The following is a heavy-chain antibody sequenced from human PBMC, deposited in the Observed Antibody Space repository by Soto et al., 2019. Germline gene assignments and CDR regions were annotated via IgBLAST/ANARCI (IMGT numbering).Heavy chain of an antibody. V-gene: IGHV4-31*03. J-gene: IGHJ4*02. CDR1: GGSISSGGYY. CDR2: IYYSGST. Sequence: SETLSLTCTVSGGSISSGGYYWSWIRQHPGKGLEWIGYIYYSGSTYYNPSLKSRVTISVDTSKNQFSLKLSSVTAADTAVYYCARADDSSGYYPIYWGQGTLVTVSS. CDR3: ARADDSSGYYPIY. D-gene: IGHD3-22*01.